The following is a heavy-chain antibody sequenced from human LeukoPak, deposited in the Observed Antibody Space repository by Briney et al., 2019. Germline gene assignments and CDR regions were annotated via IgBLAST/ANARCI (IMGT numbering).Heavy chain of an antibody. V-gene: IGHV3-21*01. D-gene: IGHD5-12*01. CDR3: ARGDSGYDGLNWFDP. CDR2: ITSSSSYI. CDR1: GFTFSSYS. J-gene: IGHJ5*02. Sequence: GGSLRLSCAASGFTFSSYSMNWVRQAPGKGLEWVSSITSSSSYIYYADLVKGRFTISRDNAKNSLYLQMNSLRAEDTAVYYCARGDSGYDGLNWFDPWGQGTLVTVSS.